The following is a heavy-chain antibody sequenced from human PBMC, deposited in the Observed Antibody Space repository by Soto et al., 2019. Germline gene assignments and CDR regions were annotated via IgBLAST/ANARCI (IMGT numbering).Heavy chain of an antibody. CDR3: AKGAEGYCSSTSCYRLQH. D-gene: IGHD2-2*02. V-gene: IGHV3-23*01. Sequence: PGGSLRLSCAASGFTFSSYAMSWVRQAPGKGLEWVSAISGSGGSTYYADSVKGRFTISRDNSKNTLYLQMNSLRAEDTAVYYCAKGAEGYCSSTSCYRLQHRGQGTLVTVSS. J-gene: IGHJ1*01. CDR1: GFTFSSYA. CDR2: ISGSGGST.